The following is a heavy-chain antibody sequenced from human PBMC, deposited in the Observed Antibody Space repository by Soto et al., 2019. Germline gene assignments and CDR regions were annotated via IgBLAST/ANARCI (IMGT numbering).Heavy chain of an antibody. CDR1: GFTCSSYG. CDR2: IWYDGSNK. CDR3: ARVPNYDYVWGSYRPIGYGMDV. D-gene: IGHD3-16*02. V-gene: IGHV3-33*01. Sequence: GGSLRLSCAASGFTCSSYGMHWVRQAPGKGLEWVAVIWYDGSNKYYADSVKGRFTISRDNSKNTLYLQMNSLRAEDTAVYYCARVPNYDYVWGSYRPIGYGMDVWGQGTTVTVSS. J-gene: IGHJ6*02.